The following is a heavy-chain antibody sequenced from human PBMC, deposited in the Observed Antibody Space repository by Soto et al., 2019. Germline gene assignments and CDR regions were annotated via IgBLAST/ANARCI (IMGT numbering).Heavy chain of an antibody. CDR3: ARQAVVVPAAIRYYYYGMDV. V-gene: IGHV5-10-1*01. Sequence: GESLKTSCKSSGYSFTSYWISWVRQMPGKGLEWMGRIDPSDFYTNYSPSFQGHVTISADKSISTAYLQWSSLKASDTAMYYCARQAVVVPAAIRYYYYGMDVWGQGTTVTVSS. CDR1: GYSFTSYW. CDR2: IDPSDFYT. D-gene: IGHD2-2*02. J-gene: IGHJ6*02.